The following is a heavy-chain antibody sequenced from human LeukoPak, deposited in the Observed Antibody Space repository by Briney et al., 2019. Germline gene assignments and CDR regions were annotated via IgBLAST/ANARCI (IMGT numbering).Heavy chain of an antibody. Sequence: GASLRLSCAASGFTFSNYAMSWVRQAPGKGLEWVSAIVGSGSSTYYADSVKGRFSISRDNSKNTLFLQMNSLRVEDTALYYCSKWGDYDVLTGYYDSDFWGQGTLVTVSS. CDR2: IVGSGSST. CDR1: GFTFSNYA. V-gene: IGHV3-23*01. CDR3: SKWGDYDVLTGYYDSDF. J-gene: IGHJ4*02. D-gene: IGHD3-9*01.